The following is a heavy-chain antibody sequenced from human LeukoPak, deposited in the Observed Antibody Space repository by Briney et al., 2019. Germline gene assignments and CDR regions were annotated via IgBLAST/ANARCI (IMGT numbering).Heavy chain of an antibody. D-gene: IGHD5-18*01. Sequence: SETLPLTCAVYGGSFSTYYWSWIRQPPGKGLEWIGEINHSGSTNYNPSLKSRVTISVDTSKNQFSLKLTSVTAADTAVYYCARRGSAYSYNSFRAFDIWGQGTMVTVSS. CDR1: GGSFSTYY. CDR2: INHSGST. V-gene: IGHV4-34*01. CDR3: ARRGSAYSYNSFRAFDI. J-gene: IGHJ3*02.